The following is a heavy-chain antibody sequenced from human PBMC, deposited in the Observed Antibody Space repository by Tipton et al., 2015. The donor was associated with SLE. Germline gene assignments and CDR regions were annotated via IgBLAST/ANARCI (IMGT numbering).Heavy chain of an antibody. J-gene: IGHJ3*02. CDR3: AKAGLTGDAFDI. CDR2: ISSSGSTI. V-gene: IGHV3-48*03. Sequence: GSLRLSCAASGFTFSSYEMNWVRQAPGKGLEWVSYISSSGSTIYYADSVKGRFTISRDNAKNSLYLQMNSLRAEDTAVYYCAKAGLTGDAFDIWGQGTMVTVSS. D-gene: IGHD7-27*01. CDR1: GFTFSSYE.